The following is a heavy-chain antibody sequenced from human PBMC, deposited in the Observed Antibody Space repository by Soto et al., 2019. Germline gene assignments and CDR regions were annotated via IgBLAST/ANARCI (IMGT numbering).Heavy chain of an antibody. J-gene: IGHJ4*02. CDR1: GGSVSSGSYY. CDR3: ERDHWYYDFWRGLVDY. V-gene: IGHV4-61*01. Sequence: PSETLSLTCTVSGGSVSSGSYYWSWIRQPPGKGLEWIGYIYYSGSTNYNPSLKSRVTISVDTSKNQFSLKLSSVTAADTAVYYCERDHWYYDFWRGLVDYWGQGTLVTVS. CDR2: IYYSGST. D-gene: IGHD3-3*01.